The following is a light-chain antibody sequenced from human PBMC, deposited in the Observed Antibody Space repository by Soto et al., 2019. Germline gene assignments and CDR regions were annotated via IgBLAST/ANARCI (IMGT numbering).Light chain of an antibody. Sequence: DSEMTQSPSTLAGSVGDRVTITCRASQTISSGLAWYQQKPGKAPKXXIYKASTLKSGVPSRFSGSGSGTEFTLTISSLQPDDFATYYCQQSYKSLWTFGQGTKVDIK. V-gene: IGKV1-5*03. J-gene: IGKJ1*01. CDR3: QQSYKSLWT. CDR2: KAS. CDR1: QTISSG.